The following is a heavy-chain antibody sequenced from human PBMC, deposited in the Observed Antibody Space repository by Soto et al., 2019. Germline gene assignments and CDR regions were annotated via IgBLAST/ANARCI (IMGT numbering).Heavy chain of an antibody. D-gene: IGHD2-2*01. CDR3: ARDRYRSSFSFLGMDV. J-gene: IGHJ6*02. V-gene: IGHV3-48*02. CDR2: ISSSSSTI. Sequence: GGSLRLSCAASGFTFSSYSMNWVRQAPGKGLEWVSYISSSSSTIYYADSVKGRFTISRDNAKNSLYLQMNSLRDEDTAVYYCARDRYRSSFSFLGMDVWGQGTTVTVSS. CDR1: GFTFSSYS.